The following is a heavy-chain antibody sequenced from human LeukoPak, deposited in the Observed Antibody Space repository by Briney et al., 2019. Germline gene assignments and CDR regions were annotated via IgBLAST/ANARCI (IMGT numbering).Heavy chain of an antibody. CDR1: GFTFSSYA. D-gene: IGHD3-22*01. CDR2: ISGSGGST. J-gene: IGHJ4*02. V-gene: IGHV3-23*01. Sequence: PGGSLRLSCAASGFTFSSYAMSWVRQAPGKGLEWVSAISGSGGSTYYADSVKGRFTISRGNSKNTLYLQMNSLRAEDTAVYYCARSRRHYYDSSGYEFDYWGQGTLVTVSS. CDR3: ARSRRHYYDSSGYEFDY.